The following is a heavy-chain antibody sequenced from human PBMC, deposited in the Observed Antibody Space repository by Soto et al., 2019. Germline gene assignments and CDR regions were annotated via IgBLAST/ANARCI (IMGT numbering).Heavy chain of an antibody. V-gene: IGHV4-59*01. CDR2: IYYSGST. CDR1: GGSISSYY. Sequence: SETLSLTCTVSGGSISSYYWSWIRQPPGKGLEWIGYIYYSGSTNYNPSLKSRVTISVNTSKNQFSLKLTSVTAADTAVYYCARLGGSYAVPHFDYWGQGTLVTVSS. D-gene: IGHD1-26*01. J-gene: IGHJ4*02. CDR3: ARLGGSYAVPHFDY.